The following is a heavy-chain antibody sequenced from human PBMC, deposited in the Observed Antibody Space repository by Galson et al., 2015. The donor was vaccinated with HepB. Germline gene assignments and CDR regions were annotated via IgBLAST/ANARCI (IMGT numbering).Heavy chain of an antibody. CDR2: INPNSGGT. CDR1: GYTFTGYY. D-gene: IGHD6-13*01. Sequence: SVKVSCKASGYTFTGYYMHWVRQAPGQRLEWVGWINPNSGGTNYAQKFQGWVTMTRDTSISTAYMELSRLRSDDTAVYYCARDDGIAAAGTTLDVWGQGTTVTVSS. CDR3: ARDDGIAAAGTTLDV. V-gene: IGHV1-2*04. J-gene: IGHJ6*02.